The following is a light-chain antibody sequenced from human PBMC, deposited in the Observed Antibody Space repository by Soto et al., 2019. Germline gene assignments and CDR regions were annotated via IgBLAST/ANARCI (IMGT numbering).Light chain of an antibody. CDR3: CSYAGTYTWI. Sequence: QSALTQPPSASGSPGQSVTISCTGTSSDVGGYNYVSWYQQHPGKAPKLIIYEVRERPSGVPDRFSGSKSDNTASLTVSGLQAEDEADYYCCSYAGTYTWIFGGGTKVTVL. CDR1: SSDVGGYNY. J-gene: IGLJ2*01. CDR2: EVR. V-gene: IGLV2-8*01.